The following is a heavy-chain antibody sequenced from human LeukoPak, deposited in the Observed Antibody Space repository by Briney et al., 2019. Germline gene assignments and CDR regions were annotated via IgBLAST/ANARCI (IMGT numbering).Heavy chain of an antibody. J-gene: IGHJ4*02. CDR1: GGSFSGYY. V-gene: IGHV4-34*01. D-gene: IGHD3-22*01. Sequence: PSETLSLTCAVYGGSFSGYYWSWIRQPPGKGLEWIWEINHSGSTNYNPSLKSRVTISVDTSKNQFSLKLSSVTAADTAVYYCARDLTPGYYDSSGYYQIEDYWGQGTLVTVSS. CDR3: ARDLTPGYYDSSGYYQIEDY. CDR2: INHSGST.